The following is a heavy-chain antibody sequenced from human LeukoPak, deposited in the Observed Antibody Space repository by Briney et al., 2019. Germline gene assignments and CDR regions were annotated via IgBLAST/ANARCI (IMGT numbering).Heavy chain of an antibody. CDR2: INHSGST. V-gene: IGHV4-34*01. J-gene: IGHJ4*02. Sequence: SETLSLTCAVYGGSFSGYYWSWIRQPPGKGLEWIGEINHSGSTNYNPSLKSRVTISVDTSKNQFSLKPSSVTAADTAVYYCARDGWKNLRRYYFDYWGQGTLVTVSS. CDR3: ARDGWKNLRRYYFDY. D-gene: IGHD1/OR15-1a*01. CDR1: GGSFSGYY.